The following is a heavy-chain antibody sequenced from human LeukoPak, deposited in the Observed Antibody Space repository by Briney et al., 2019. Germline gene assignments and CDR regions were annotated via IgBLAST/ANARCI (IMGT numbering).Heavy chain of an antibody. CDR1: GFTFSDYD. Sequence: TGASLRLSCAASGFTFSDYDMTWVRQAPGKGLEWVSGISGGGETIYYADSVKGRFTISRDNSKNTLYLQMNSLRAEDAAVYFCAKSQYSSGWFDYWGQGTLVTVSS. CDR3: AKSQYSSGWFDY. J-gene: IGHJ4*02. D-gene: IGHD6-19*01. V-gene: IGHV3-23*01. CDR2: ISGGGETI.